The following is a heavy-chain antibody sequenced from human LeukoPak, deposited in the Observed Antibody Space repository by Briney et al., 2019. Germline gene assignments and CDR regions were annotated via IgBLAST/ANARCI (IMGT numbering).Heavy chain of an antibody. CDR1: GFTFSSYA. V-gene: IGHV3-23*01. D-gene: IGHD3-3*01. CDR3: AKELEWLAYYYYGMYV. CDR2: ISGSGGST. Sequence: GGSLRLSCAASGFTFSSYAISWVRQAPGKGLGWVSAISGSGGSTYYADSVKGRSTISRDNSKNTLYLQMNRLRAEDTAVYYCAKELEWLAYYYYGMYVWGQGTTVTVSS. J-gene: IGHJ6*02.